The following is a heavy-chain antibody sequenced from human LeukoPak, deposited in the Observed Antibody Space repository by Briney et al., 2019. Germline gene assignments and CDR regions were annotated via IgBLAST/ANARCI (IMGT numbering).Heavy chain of an antibody. D-gene: IGHD3-3*01. V-gene: IGHV3-21*01. J-gene: IGHJ4*02. CDR3: ARESYDWSGHFPRDFDY. CDR2: VSSRSTYT. CDR1: GFTFSIHG. Sequence: GGSLRLSCAASGFTFSIHGMNWVRQAPGKGLEWVASVSSRSTYTHFADSVKGRFTIYRDDADESLFLHMNGLRVEDTAVYYWARESYDWSGHFPRDFDYWGQGTLVTVSS.